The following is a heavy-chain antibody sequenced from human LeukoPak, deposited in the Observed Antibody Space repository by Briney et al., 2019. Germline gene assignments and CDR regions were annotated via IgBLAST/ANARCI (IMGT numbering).Heavy chain of an antibody. CDR3: AKGGGGTSGWYGDY. Sequence: GGSLRLSCAASGFTFSSYVTTWVRQAPGKGLDWVSTIGGNGGSTYYAASVKGRLTISRDNSKNTLYLQMNSLRAEDTAVYYCAKGGGGTSGWYGDYWGQGALVTVSS. V-gene: IGHV3-23*01. CDR2: IGGNGGST. D-gene: IGHD6-19*01. J-gene: IGHJ4*02. CDR1: GFTFSSYV.